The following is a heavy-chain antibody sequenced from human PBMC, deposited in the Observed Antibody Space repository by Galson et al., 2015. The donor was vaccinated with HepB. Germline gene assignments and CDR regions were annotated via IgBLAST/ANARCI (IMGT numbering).Heavy chain of an antibody. Sequence: SVKVSCKASGGTFSSNAINWVRQAPGQGLEWMGRIIPMLGIANYAQKFQGRVTITADKYTSTAYMELSSLSSEDTALYYCAREVFGELPRFDPWGQGTLVTVSS. CDR2: IIPMLGIA. D-gene: IGHD3-10*02. V-gene: IGHV1-69*04. CDR1: GGTFSSNA. CDR3: AREVFGELPRFDP. J-gene: IGHJ5*02.